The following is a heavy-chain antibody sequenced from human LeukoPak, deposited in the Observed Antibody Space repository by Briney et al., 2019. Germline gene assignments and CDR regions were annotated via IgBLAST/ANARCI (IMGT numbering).Heavy chain of an antibody. J-gene: IGHJ4*02. D-gene: IGHD3-22*01. V-gene: IGHV3-15*01. CDR2: IKSKTDGGTT. CDR1: GFTFSNAW. Sequence: TGGSLRLSCAASGFTFSNAWMSWVRQAPGKGLEWVGRIKSKTDGGTTDYAAPVKGRFTISRDDSKNTPYLQMNSLKTEDTAVYYCTTEYYYDSSGYYYRVYWGQGTLVTVSS. CDR3: TTEYYYDSSGYYYRVY.